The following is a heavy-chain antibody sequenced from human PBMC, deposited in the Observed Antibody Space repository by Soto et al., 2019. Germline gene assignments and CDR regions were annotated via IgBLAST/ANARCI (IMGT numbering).Heavy chain of an antibody. Sequence: ASVNVSCKASGYSFTDYHIHWVRQAPGQGLEWLGRINPKSGGTSTAQKFQGWVTMTRDRSISTVYMELTRLRSDDTAVYFCARGHSTDCSNRVCSFFYNHEMDVWGQGTTVTVSS. D-gene: IGHD2-8*01. CDR1: GYSFTDYH. CDR2: INPKSGGT. V-gene: IGHV1-2*04. J-gene: IGHJ6*02. CDR3: ARGHSTDCSNRVCSFFYNHEMDV.